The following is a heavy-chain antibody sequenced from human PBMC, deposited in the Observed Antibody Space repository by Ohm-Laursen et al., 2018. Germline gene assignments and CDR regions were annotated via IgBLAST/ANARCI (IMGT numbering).Heavy chain of an antibody. CDR1: GGSISSYY. Sequence: SETLSLTCTVSGGSISSYYWSWIRQPPGKGLEWIGYIYYSGSTNYNPSLKSRVTISVDTSKNQFSPKLSSVTAADTAVYYCARHLSTDNIVVVPAAILGWFDPWGQGTLVTVSS. CDR3: ARHLSTDNIVVVPAAILGWFDP. CDR2: IYYSGST. J-gene: IGHJ5*02. V-gene: IGHV4-59*08. D-gene: IGHD2-2*01.